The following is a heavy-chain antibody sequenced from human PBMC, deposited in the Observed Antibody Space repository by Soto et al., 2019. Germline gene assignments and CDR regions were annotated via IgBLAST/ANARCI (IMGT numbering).Heavy chain of an antibody. J-gene: IGHJ4*02. CDR2: IKQDGSEK. CDR1: GFTFTHYW. Sequence: EVQLVESEGGLVQPGGSLRLSCAASGFTFTHYWMIWVRQAPGKGLEWVANIKQDGSEKYYVDSVRGRFTVSRDNDKNSLHLQMNSLGAEDTAMYYCASGKYAGAVDYWGQGILVTVSS. V-gene: IGHV3-7*03. CDR3: ASGKYAGAVDY. D-gene: IGHD2-8*01.